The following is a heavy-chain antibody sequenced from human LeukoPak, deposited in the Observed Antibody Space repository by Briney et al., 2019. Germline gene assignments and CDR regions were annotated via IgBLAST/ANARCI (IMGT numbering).Heavy chain of an antibody. CDR2: ISAYNGNT. CDR1: GYTFTSYG. CDR3: ARDLTVTTWRGYSWFDP. Sequence: ASVKVSCKASGYTFTSYGISWVRQAPGQGLEWMGWISAYNGNTNYAQKLQGRVTMTTDTSTSTAYMELRSLRSDDTAVYYCARDLTVTTWRGYSWFDPWGQGTLVTVSS. J-gene: IGHJ5*02. V-gene: IGHV1-18*01. D-gene: IGHD4-17*01.